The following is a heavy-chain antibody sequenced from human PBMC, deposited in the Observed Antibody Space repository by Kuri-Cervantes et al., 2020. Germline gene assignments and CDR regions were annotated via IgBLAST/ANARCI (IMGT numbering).Heavy chain of an antibody. CDR3: ARHRSSSNWGYYMDV. Sequence: ASVKVSCKASGYTFTSYAMHWVRQAPGQRLEWMGWINAGNGNTKYSQKFQGRVTITRDTSASTAYMELSSLRSEDTAVYYCARHRSSSNWGYYMDVWGKGTTVTVSS. V-gene: IGHV1-3*01. CDR1: GYTFTSYA. J-gene: IGHJ6*03. D-gene: IGHD7-27*01. CDR2: INAGNGNT.